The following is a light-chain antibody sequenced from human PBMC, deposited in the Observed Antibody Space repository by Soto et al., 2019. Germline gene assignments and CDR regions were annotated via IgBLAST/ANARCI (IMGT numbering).Light chain of an antibody. CDR1: QSVSSN. J-gene: IGKJ5*01. CDR3: QQYNNWPWIT. CDR2: GAS. Sequence: EIVVTQSPATLSVSPGERATLSCRASQSVSSNLAWYQQKPGQAPRLLIYGASTRATAIPARFSGSGSGTEFTLTISSLQSEDFAVYYCQQYNNWPWITFGQGTRLEIK. V-gene: IGKV3-15*01.